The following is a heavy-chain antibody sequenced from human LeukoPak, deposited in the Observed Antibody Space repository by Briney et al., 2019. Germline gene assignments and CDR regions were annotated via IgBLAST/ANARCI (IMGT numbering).Heavy chain of an antibody. J-gene: IGHJ4*02. D-gene: IGHD5-24*01. CDR2: ISNSGRTI. Sequence: GGSLRLSCVASGFTLRGYYMTWIRQAPGKGLECVSYISNSGRTIYYADSVKGRFIISRDNAKNTLFQQMNSLRVEDTAFYYCARIEMSVSNGEFDSWGQGTLVTVSS. CDR1: GFTLRGYY. V-gene: IGHV3-11*04. CDR3: ARIEMSVSNGEFDS.